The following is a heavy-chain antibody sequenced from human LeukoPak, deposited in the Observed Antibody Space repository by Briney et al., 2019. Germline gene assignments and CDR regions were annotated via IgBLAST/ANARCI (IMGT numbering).Heavy chain of an antibody. J-gene: IGHJ4*02. CDR2: ISYDGSER. Sequence: GGSLRLSCAASGFTFSSYGMHWVRQAPGKGLEWVAVISYDGSERYYADSVKGRFTISRDNSKNTLYLQMNSLRAEDTAVYYCAKGSRVYAPELGFDYWGQGTLVTVSS. V-gene: IGHV3-30*18. D-gene: IGHD7-27*01. CDR1: GFTFSSYG. CDR3: AKGSRVYAPELGFDY.